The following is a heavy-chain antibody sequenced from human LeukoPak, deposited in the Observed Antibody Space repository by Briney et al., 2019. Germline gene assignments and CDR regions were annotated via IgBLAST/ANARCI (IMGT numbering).Heavy chain of an antibody. CDR2: IYYSGST. J-gene: IGHJ6*03. CDR3: ARDSNYYYYMDV. V-gene: IGHV4-59*01. CDR1: GGSISSYY. Sequence: SETLSLTCTVSGGSISSYYWSWIRQPPGKGLEWLGYIYYSGSTNYNPSLKSRVSISVDTSKNQFSLKLSSVTAADTAVYYCARDSNYYYYMDVWGKGTTVTVSS.